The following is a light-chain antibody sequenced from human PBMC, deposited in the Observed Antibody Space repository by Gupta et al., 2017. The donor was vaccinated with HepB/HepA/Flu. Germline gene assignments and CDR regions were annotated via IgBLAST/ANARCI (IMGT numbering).Light chain of an antibody. CDR1: SSNIGSFY. Sequence: QSVLTQPPSASGTPGQRVTISCFGSSSNIGSFYVNWYQQLPGTAPKLIIDRNNQRPSGVHDRFAGSKSGKSDSRDVRGLRSEDEGDYYCASWDDSLRGGVFGGGTKLTVL. CDR3: ASWDDSLRGGV. CDR2: RNN. V-gene: IGLV1-47*01. J-gene: IGLJ3*02.